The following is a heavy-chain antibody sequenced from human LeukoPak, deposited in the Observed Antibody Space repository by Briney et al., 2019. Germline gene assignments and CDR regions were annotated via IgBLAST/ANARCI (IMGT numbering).Heavy chain of an antibody. CDR1: GFTFSSYN. CDR2: ISSSSRTI. Sequence: PGGSLRLSCAASGFTFSSYNMNWVRQAPGKGLEWVSYISSSSRTIYYADSVKGRFTISRDNAKNSLYLQMNSLKTEDTAVYYCTRRGANIYGDSRGGAYYYYYYMDVWGKGTTVTVSS. CDR3: TRRGANIYGDSRGGAYYYYYYMDV. J-gene: IGHJ6*03. D-gene: IGHD4-17*01. V-gene: IGHV3-48*01.